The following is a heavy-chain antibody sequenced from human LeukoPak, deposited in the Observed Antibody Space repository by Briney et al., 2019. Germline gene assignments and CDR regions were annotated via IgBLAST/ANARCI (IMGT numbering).Heavy chain of an antibody. CDR1: GFTFGRYG. Sequence: GGSLRLSCAASGFTFGRYGVHWVRQAPGKGLEWLAVIWYDDTNKYYADSVKGRFTISRDNSKNALFLQMNSLRVEDTAEYYCARSAVGTSCCTAVDYWGQGTLVTVSS. V-gene: IGHV3-33*01. CDR2: IWYDDTNK. D-gene: IGHD1-26*01. CDR3: ARSAVGTSCCTAVDY. J-gene: IGHJ4*02.